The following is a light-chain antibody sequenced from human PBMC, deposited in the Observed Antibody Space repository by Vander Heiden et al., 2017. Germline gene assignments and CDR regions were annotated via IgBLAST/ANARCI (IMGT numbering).Light chain of an antibody. V-gene: IGKV1-33*01. CDR2: DTS. CDR3: HQYDNLPYT. J-gene: IGKJ2*01. CDR1: EDITIY. Sequence: DIPMTQSPSSLSASVGDRVTITCQASEDITIYLNWYQQKPGKAPQLLIYDTSNLETGVSSRFSGSGSGTYFTFTISSLQPEDIATYYFHQYDNLPYTFGQGTKLGIK.